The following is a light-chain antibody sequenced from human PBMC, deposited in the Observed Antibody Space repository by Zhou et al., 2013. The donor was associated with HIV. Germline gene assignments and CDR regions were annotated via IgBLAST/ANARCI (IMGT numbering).Light chain of an antibody. V-gene: IGKV1-39*01. J-gene: IGKJ2*01. Sequence: DIQMTQSPTSLSASVGDRVTITCRPSQTIDNYLNWYHHKPGKAPNLLIFAASSLQSGVPSRFSGSGSGTDFTLTITGLQPEDFGTYYCQQSNRSPYSFGQGTKLDIK. CDR2: AAS. CDR1: QTIDNY. CDR3: QQSNRSPYS.